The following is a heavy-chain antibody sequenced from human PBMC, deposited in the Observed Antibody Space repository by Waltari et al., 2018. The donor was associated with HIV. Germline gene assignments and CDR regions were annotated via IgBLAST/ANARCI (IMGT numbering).Heavy chain of an antibody. D-gene: IGHD5-12*01. CDR2: ISWDGGST. CDR3: AKDRVEMATINYFDY. CDR1: GFTFDDYT. J-gene: IGHJ4*02. Sequence: AASGFTFDDYTMHWVRQAPGKGLEWVSLISWDGGSTYYADSVKGRFTISRDNSKNSLYLQMNSLRTEDTALYYCAKDRVEMATINYFDYWGQGTLVTVSS. V-gene: IGHV3-43*01.